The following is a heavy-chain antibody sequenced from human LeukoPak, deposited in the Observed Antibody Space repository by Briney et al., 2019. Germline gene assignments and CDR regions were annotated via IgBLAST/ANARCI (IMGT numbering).Heavy chain of an antibody. D-gene: IGHD6-19*01. CDR3: ARVSSDSNGCYHFDY. J-gene: IGHJ4*02. V-gene: IGHV3-53*01. CDR2: INIVGGT. Sequence: GGSLRLSCAASGFTVSSNYMGWVRQAPGKGLEWVSYINIVGGTNHADSVKGRFTISRDNSKNTLYLQMNSLRVEDTAVYYCARVSSDSNGCYHFDYWGQGTLVTVSS. CDR1: GFTVSSNY.